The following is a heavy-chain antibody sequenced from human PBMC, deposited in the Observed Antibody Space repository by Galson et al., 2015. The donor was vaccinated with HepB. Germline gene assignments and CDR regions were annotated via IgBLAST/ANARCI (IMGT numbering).Heavy chain of an antibody. D-gene: IGHD3-10*01. CDR3: ARDTFEGRYYYGSGSYIDA. Sequence: SLRLSCAASGFTVSSNYMSWVRQAPGKGLEWVSVIYSGGSTYYADSVKGRFTISRDNSKNTLYLQMNSLRAEDTAVYYCARDTFEGRYYYGSGSYIDAWGQGTLVTVSS. CDR1: GFTVSSNY. V-gene: IGHV3-66*01. CDR2: IYSGGST. J-gene: IGHJ4*02.